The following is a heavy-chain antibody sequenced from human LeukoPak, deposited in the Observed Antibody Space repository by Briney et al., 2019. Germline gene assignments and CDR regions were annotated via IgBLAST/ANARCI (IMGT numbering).Heavy chain of an antibody. CDR2: FDPEDGET. D-gene: IGHD1-7*01. Sequence: ASVKVSCKVSGYTLTELPMHWVRQAPGKGLEWMGGFDPEDGETIYAQKFQGRVTMTEDTSTDTAYMELSSLRSEDTAVYYCATFYWNSQYYYYYYGMDVWGQGTTVTVSS. CDR3: ATFYWNSQYYYYYYGMDV. CDR1: GYTLTELP. V-gene: IGHV1-24*01. J-gene: IGHJ6*02.